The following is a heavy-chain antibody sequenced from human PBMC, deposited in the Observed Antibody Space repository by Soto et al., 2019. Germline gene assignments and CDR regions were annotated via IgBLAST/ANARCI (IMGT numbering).Heavy chain of an antibody. D-gene: IGHD4-17*01. CDR1: GGSLSNYG. V-gene: IGHV1-69*13. CDR3: ARGDATKIVVTTYYGMDV. J-gene: IGHJ6*02. Sequence: SVKVSCKASGGSLSNYGISWVRQAPGQGLEWMGGIIPVFGTANYAQKFQGRVTITADESTSIVYMDVTSLRSEGTAVYYCARGDATKIVVTTYYGMDVWGQGTTVTVSS. CDR2: IIPVFGTA.